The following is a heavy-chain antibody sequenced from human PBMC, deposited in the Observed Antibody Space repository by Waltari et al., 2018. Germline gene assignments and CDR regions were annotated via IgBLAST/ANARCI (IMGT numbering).Heavy chain of an antibody. CDR3: AALYTGSYYDLDV. D-gene: IGHD1-26*01. CDR1: GLTFSDHG. J-gene: IGHJ6*02. Sequence: QVQLVESGGGVVQPEKSLRLSCAVSGLTFSDHGFPWVRQAPGTGLEWLAVVTYDGSKEYYAESVKGRFSISRDNSENTLYLQIHSLRPEDTAVYYCAALYTGSYYDLDVWGQGTTVTVSS. V-gene: IGHV3-30*03. CDR2: VTYDGSKE.